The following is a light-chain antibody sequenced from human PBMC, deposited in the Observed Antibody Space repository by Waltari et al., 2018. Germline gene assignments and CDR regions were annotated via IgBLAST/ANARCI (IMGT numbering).Light chain of an antibody. CDR3: QQSHSTPLT. CDR2: GAS. CDR1: PSVSNY. Sequence: DIQMTQSPSSLSASVGDRVTITCRASPSVSNYLTWYPQKPGKAPKLLIYGASRLQSGVPSRFSGSGSGTDFTLTISSLQPEDFATYYCQQSHSTPLTFGGGTKVEIK. V-gene: IGKV1-39*01. J-gene: IGKJ4*01.